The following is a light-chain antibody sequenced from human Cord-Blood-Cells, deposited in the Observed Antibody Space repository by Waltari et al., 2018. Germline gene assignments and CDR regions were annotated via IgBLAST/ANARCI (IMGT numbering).Light chain of an antibody. J-gene: IGLJ1*01. V-gene: IGLV2-8*01. CDR3: SSYAGSNNV. CDR1: SSDVGGYNY. Sequence: QSALTQPPSASGSPGQSVTISCTGPSSDVGGYNYVSWHQQPPGKAPKLMIYEVSKRPSGVPDRFSGSKSGNTASLTVSGLQAEDEADYYCSSYAGSNNVFGTGTKVTVL. CDR2: EVS.